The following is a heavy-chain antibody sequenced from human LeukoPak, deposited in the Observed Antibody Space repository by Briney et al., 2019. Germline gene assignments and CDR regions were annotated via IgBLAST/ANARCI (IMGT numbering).Heavy chain of an antibody. V-gene: IGHV4-39*01. D-gene: IGHD2-21*01. CDR1: GGSISSSSYY. CDR3: ASPSAKCYFCFDY. Sequence: KPSETLSLTCTVSGGSISSSSYYWGWIRQPPGKGLEWIGTIHSSGNTYYNPSLRSRVAISVDTSKNQFSLKVTSVTASDTAVYYCASPSAKCYFCFDYWGQGTLITVSS. J-gene: IGHJ4*02. CDR2: IHSSGNT.